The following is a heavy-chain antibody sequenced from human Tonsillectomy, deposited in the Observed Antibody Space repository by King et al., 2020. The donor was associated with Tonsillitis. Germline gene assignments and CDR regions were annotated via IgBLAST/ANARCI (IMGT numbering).Heavy chain of an antibody. CDR2: IISKAYGGTT. D-gene: IGHD3-9*01. Sequence: VQLVESGGGLVQPGRSLRLSCTASGFTFGDYAMTWVRQAPGKGLEWVGFIISKAYGGTTEYAASVKGRFTISRDVSRSIAYLQMNSLKTEDTAVYFCTVNYDILTGYYETNNMDVWGKGTTVTVSS. V-gene: IGHV3-49*04. CDR1: GFTFGDYA. CDR3: TVNYDILTGYYETNNMDV. J-gene: IGHJ6*03.